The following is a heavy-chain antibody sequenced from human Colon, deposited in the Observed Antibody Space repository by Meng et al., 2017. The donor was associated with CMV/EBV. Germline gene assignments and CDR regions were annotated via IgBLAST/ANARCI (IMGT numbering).Heavy chain of an antibody. J-gene: IGHJ4*02. D-gene: IGHD2-2*01. Sequence: GGSLRLSCAASGFTFSNYAMNWVRQAPGKGLEWVSFISSSSREIYYADSVKGRFTISRDNAKNSLYLQMNSLRAEDSAVYYCASTIVVEPAATTDYWGQGTLVTVSS. CDR2: ISSSSREI. CDR1: GFTFSNYA. CDR3: ASTIVVEPAATTDY. V-gene: IGHV3-21*01.